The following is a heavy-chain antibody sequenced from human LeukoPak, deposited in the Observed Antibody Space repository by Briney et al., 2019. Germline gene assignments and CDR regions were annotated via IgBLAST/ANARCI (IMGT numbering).Heavy chain of an antibody. CDR3: AKAKVLWFGEYVDH. CDR2: ISGSGGST. V-gene: IGHV3-23*01. D-gene: IGHD3-10*01. J-gene: IGHJ4*02. CDR1: GFTFSSYA. Sequence: GGSLRLSCAASGFTFSSYAMSWVRQAPGKGLEWVSAISGSGGSTYYADSVKGRFTISRDNSKNTLYLQMNSLRAEDTAVYCCAKAKVLWFGEYVDHWGQGTLVTVSS.